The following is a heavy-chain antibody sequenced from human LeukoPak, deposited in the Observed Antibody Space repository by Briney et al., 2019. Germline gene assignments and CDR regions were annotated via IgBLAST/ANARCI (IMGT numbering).Heavy chain of an antibody. J-gene: IGHJ4*02. V-gene: IGHV1-2*02. CDR1: ENTFTAYY. D-gene: IGHD2-15*01. CDR2: INPKSGAT. Sequence: ASVKVSCKSSENTFTAYYIHWVRQAPGQGLEWMGWINPKSGATKYAQKFQGRVTLTSDTSISTAYMELSRLRSDDTAVYYCARSWVVVVAAPFGYWGQGTLVTVSS. CDR3: ARSWVVVVAAPFGY.